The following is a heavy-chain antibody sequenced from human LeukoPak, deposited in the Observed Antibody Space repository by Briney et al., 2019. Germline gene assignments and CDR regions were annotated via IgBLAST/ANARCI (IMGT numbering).Heavy chain of an antibody. V-gene: IGHV1-2*02. CDR3: APRKLAADKGFDY. CDR1: RYTFTGYY. Sequence: GASVKVSCKSSRYTFTGYYMYWMRQAPGQGPEWICWMNPNSGGTNYAQKFQGRVTMTRDTSITTAYMERSSLRSDDTAVYYCAPRKLAADKGFDYWGQATLVTASS. D-gene: IGHD6-19*01. CDR2: MNPNSGGT. J-gene: IGHJ4*02.